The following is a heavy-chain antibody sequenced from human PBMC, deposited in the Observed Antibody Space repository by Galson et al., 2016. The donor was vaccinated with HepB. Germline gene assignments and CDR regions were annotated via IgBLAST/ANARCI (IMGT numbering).Heavy chain of an antibody. CDR2: LKEDGSYK. V-gene: IGHV3-7*01. CDR3: VRSTFS. Sequence: SLRLSRAGAGITFSGYWMIWVRPAPRKGLECGGILKEDGSYKDYADAVKGRFTISRDNAKNSVFLQMNSLRGEDTAVYYCVRSTFSWGQGTLVTVSS. CDR1: GITFSGYW. J-gene: IGHJ4*02.